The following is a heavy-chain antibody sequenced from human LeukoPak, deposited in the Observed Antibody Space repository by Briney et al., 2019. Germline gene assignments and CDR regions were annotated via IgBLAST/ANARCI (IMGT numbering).Heavy chain of an antibody. J-gene: IGHJ3*02. D-gene: IGHD2-21*01. CDR2: IASDGSHT. CDR1: GFTFSTYF. Sequence: PGGSLRLSCAASGFTFSTYFMHWVRQAPGKGLEWVADIASDGSHTFYVESVKGRFTISRDNSKSTLYLQMNSLRAEDTAVYFCAIERQDTILHSGAFDIWGQGTMVTASS. CDR3: AIERQDTILHSGAFDI. V-gene: IGHV3-30-3*01.